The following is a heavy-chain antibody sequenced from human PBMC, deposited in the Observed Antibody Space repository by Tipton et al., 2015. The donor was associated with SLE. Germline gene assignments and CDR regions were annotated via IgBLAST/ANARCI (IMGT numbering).Heavy chain of an antibody. Sequence: QLVQSGAEVKKPGESLRISCKASGYTFTSYGISWVRQAPGQGLEWMGWISAYNGNTNYAQKLQGRVTMTTDTSTSTAYMELRSLRSDDTAVYYCARVSMWAATVDFFGYWGQGTLVTVSS. CDR3: ARVSMWAATVDFFGY. CDR2: ISAYNGNT. CDR1: GYTFTSYG. J-gene: IGHJ4*02. V-gene: IGHV1-18*04. D-gene: IGHD2-15*01.